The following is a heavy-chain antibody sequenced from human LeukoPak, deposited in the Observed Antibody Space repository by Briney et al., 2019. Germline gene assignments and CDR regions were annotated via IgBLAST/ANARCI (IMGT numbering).Heavy chain of an antibody. J-gene: IGHJ4*02. CDR1: GYSISSGYY. V-gene: IGHV4-38-2*02. CDR3: ARGMGYYYDSSGYLNY. CDR2: IYYSGST. D-gene: IGHD3-22*01. Sequence: SETLSLTCTVSGYSISSGYYWGWIRQPPGKGPEWIGSIYYSGSTYYNPSLKSRVTISVDTSKNQFSLKLSSVTAADTAVYYCARGMGYYYDSSGYLNYWGQGTLVTVSS.